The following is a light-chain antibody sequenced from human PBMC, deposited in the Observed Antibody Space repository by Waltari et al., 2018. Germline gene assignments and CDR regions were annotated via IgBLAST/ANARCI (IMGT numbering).Light chain of an antibody. Sequence: DVVMTQSPLSLPVTLGQPASISCRSSQSLIHNNGNTYLNWFQQRPCQSPRRLIYKISNRDSGVPDRFSGSGSGTDFTLRISRVEAEDVGVYYCMQGTHPPQTFGGGTKVEIK. CDR1: QSLIHNNGNTY. CDR2: KIS. V-gene: IGKV2-30*02. J-gene: IGKJ4*01. CDR3: MQGTHPPQT.